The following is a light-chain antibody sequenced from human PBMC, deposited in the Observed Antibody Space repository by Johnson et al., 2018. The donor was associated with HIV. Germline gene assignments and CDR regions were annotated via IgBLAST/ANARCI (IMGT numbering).Light chain of an antibody. CDR3: GTWDSSLIASYG. CDR2: DNN. V-gene: IGLV1-51*01. Sequence: QSVLTQPPSVSAAPGQKVTISCSGSSSNIGNNYVSWYKQLPGTAPKLLIYDNNKRPSGIPDRFSGSKSGTSATLGITGLQTGDEADYDCGTWDSSLIASYGFGTGTKVTVL. J-gene: IGLJ1*01. CDR1: SSNIGNNY.